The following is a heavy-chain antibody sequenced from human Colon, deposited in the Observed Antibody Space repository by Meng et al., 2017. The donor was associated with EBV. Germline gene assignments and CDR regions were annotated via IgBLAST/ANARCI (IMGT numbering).Heavy chain of an antibody. Sequence: RLNESGQGLVKPSSTLSLTCAVSGGSISSVDWWTWVRQSPGKGLEWIGEIYHSGSTNYNPSLKSRVTISVDKSKNQFSLKLTSVTAADTAVYYCARGGYYSFDYWGQRTLVTVSS. CDR1: GGSISSVDW. J-gene: IGHJ4*02. CDR2: IYHSGST. CDR3: ARGGYYSFDY. V-gene: IGHV4-4*02. D-gene: IGHD5-18*01.